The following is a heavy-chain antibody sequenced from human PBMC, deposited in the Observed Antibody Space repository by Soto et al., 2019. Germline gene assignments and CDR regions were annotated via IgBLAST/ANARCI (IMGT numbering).Heavy chain of an antibody. Sequence: EVQLVESGGGLVKPGGSLRLSCAASGFTFSNAWMSWVRQAPGKGLEWVGRIKSKTDGGTTDYAAPVKGRFTISRDDSKNTLYLQMNSLKTEDTAVYYCTTTQGVDTAMADYWGQGTLVTVSS. J-gene: IGHJ4*02. CDR3: TTTQGVDTAMADY. CDR1: GFTFSNAW. V-gene: IGHV3-15*01. D-gene: IGHD5-18*01. CDR2: IKSKTDGGTT.